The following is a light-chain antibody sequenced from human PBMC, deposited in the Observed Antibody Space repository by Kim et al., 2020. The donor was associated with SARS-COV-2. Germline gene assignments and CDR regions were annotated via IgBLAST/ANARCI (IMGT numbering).Light chain of an antibody. CDR1: RSVDIY. CDR3: QQSYSAPT. V-gene: IGKV1-39*01. CDR2: TAS. Sequence: SASVGDTVTIACRASRSVDIYLNWYQKRPGKAPNLLIHTASNLQNGVPSRFSGSGSGTHFTLTISSLQPEDFATYYCQQSYSAPTFGQGTRLEIK. J-gene: IGKJ5*01.